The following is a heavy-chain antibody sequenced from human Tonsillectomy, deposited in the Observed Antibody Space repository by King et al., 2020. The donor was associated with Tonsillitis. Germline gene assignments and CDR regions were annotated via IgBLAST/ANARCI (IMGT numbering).Heavy chain of an antibody. D-gene: IGHD3-9*01. CDR3: AKHLGLYDRLTGYNPEPFDY. CDR1: GFTSSSYA. CDR2: MGGSGGST. Sequence: VQLVESGGGLVQPGGSLTLSCAASGFTSSSYAMSWVRQAPGKGLEWVSVMGGSGGSTYYADSVKGRFSVSRDKSANTLYLEMNSLRAEDTAVYYCAKHLGLYDRLTGYNPEPFDYWGQGTLATVSS. J-gene: IGHJ4*02. V-gene: IGHV3-23*04.